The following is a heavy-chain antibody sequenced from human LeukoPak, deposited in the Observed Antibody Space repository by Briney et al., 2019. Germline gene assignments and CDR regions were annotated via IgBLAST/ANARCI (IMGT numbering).Heavy chain of an antibody. CDR1: GFTFSSYG. CDR3: AKDKGPNNWNDVWYFDY. CDR2: IRYDGSNK. Sequence: PAGSLRLSCAASGFTFSSYGMHWVRQAPGKGREWVAFIRYDGSNKYYADSVKGRFTISRDNSKKTLYLQMNSLRAEDTAVCYCAKDKGPNNWNDVWYFDYWGQGTLVTVCS. J-gene: IGHJ4*02. D-gene: IGHD1-20*01. V-gene: IGHV3-30*02.